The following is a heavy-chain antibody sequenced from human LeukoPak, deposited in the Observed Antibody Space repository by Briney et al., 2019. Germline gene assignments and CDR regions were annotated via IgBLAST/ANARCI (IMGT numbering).Heavy chain of an antibody. D-gene: IGHD6-19*01. J-gene: IGHJ3*02. CDR1: GYTFTSYG. V-gene: IGHV1-18*01. Sequence: ASVTVSCKASGYTFTSYGISWVRQAPGQGLEWVGWISAYNGNTNYAQKLQGRVTMTTDTSTSTAYMELRSLRSDDTAVYYCARDSRIAVAGTGAFDIWGQGTMVTVSS. CDR2: ISAYNGNT. CDR3: ARDSRIAVAGTGAFDI.